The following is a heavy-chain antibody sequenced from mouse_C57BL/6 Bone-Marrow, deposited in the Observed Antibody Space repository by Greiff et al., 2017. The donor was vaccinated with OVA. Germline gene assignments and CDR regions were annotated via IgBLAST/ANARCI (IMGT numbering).Heavy chain of an antibody. V-gene: IGHV1-18*01. CDR3: ARASLYYDYDAWFAY. D-gene: IGHD2-4*01. CDR1: GYTFTDYN. CDR2: INPNNGGT. Sequence: EVQLQQSGPELVKPGASVKIPCKASGYTFTDYNMDWVKQSHGKSLEWIGDINPNNGGTIYNQKFKGKATLTVDKSSSTAYMELRSLTSEDTAVYYCARASLYYDYDAWFAYWGQGTLVTVSA. J-gene: IGHJ3*01.